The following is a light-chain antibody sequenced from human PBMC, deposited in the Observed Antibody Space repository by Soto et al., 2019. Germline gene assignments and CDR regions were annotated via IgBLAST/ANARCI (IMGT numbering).Light chain of an antibody. CDR3: HQFNNPIT. CDR1: QDISTA. J-gene: IGKJ5*01. CDR2: GAS. Sequence: AIHLTQSPSSLSASVGDRVTITCRASQDISTALAWYQQKPGKPPKVLIYGASTLENGVPSRFIGSGSGTDFTLTISSLLPEDFATYYCHQFNNPITFGQGTRLEIK. V-gene: IGKV1D-13*01.